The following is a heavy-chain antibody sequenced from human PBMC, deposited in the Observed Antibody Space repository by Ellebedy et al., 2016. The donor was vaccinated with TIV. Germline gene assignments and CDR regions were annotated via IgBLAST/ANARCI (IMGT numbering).Heavy chain of an antibody. CDR1: NGSLSSGGYY. V-gene: IGHV4-39*01. Sequence: SETLSLXCSVSNGSLSSGGYYWAWIRQPPGKGLEWIGSVYHSGSTYYNSSLKSRVTISVDSSNNQFSLKLTSVTAADTAVYYCARLGRITLFARNPCFDPWGQGTLVTVSA. CDR3: ARLGRITLFARNPCFDP. CDR2: VYHSGST. D-gene: IGHD3-3*01. J-gene: IGHJ5*02.